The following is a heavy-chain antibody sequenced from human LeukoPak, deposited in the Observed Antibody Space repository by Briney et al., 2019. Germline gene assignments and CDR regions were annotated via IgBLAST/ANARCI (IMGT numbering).Heavy chain of an antibody. CDR2: IRYDGSNK. V-gene: IGHV3-30*02. CDR1: GFTFSSYG. CDR3: AKDPQVIAVAAHFDY. J-gene: IGHJ4*02. Sequence: PGGSLRLSCAASGFTFSSYGMHWVRQAPGKGLEWVAFIRYDGSNKYYADSVKGRFTISRDNSKNTLYLQMNSLRAEDTAVYYCAKDPQVIAVAAHFDYWGQGTLVTVSS. D-gene: IGHD6-19*01.